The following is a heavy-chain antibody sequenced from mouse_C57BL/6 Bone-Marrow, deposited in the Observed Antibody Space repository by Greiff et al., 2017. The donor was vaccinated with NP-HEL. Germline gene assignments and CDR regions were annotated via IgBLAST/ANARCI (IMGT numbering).Heavy chain of an antibody. CDR2: IDPETGGT. V-gene: IGHV1-15*01. J-gene: IGHJ2*01. CDR1: GYTFTDYE. CDR3: TRGGGNL. D-gene: IGHD2-1*01. Sequence: VQLKESGAELVRPGASVTLSCKASGYTFTDYEMHWVKQTPVHGLEWIGAIDPETGGTAYNQKFKGKAILTADKSSSTAYMELRSLTSEDSAVYYCTRGGGNLWGQGTTLTVSS.